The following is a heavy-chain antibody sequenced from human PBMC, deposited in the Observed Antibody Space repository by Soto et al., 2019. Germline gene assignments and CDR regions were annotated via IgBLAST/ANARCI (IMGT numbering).Heavy chain of an antibody. Sequence: QVQLVESGGGVVQPGRSLRLSCAASGFTFSSYAMHWVRQAPGKGLEWVAVISYDGSNKYYADSVKGRFTISRDNSKNTLYLQMNSLRAEDTAVYYCARDQVIVVVIGFHYYGMDVWGQGTTVTVSS. CDR2: ISYDGSNK. CDR3: ARDQVIVVVIGFHYYGMDV. J-gene: IGHJ6*02. V-gene: IGHV3-30-3*01. CDR1: GFTFSSYA. D-gene: IGHD3-22*01.